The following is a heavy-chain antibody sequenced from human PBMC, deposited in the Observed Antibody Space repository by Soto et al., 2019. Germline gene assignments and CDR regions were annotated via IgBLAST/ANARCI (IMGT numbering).Heavy chain of an antibody. CDR1: GYTFTTYA. Sequence: ASVKVSCKASGYTFTTYAIHWVRQAPGQSLEWMGWINAGNGNTKYSQNFQGGVDITRDTSASTAYMELSSLRSEDTAVYYCAGGLEAAGTMGCSDPGGREPRVPVP. J-gene: IGHJ5*02. V-gene: IGHV1-3*01. D-gene: IGHD6-13*01. CDR2: INAGNGNT. CDR3: AGGLEAAGTMGCSDP.